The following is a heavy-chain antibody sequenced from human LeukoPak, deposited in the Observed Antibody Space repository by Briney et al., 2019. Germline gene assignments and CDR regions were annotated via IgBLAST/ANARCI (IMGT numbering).Heavy chain of an antibody. V-gene: IGHV4-34*01. Sequence: PSETLSLTCAVYGGSFSGYYWSWIRQPPGKGLGWIGEINHSGSTNYNPSLKSRVTISVDTSKNQFSLKLSSVTAADTAVYYCARVGYYDSSGYYPRDYWGQGTLVTVSS. CDR1: GGSFSGYY. CDR2: INHSGST. CDR3: ARVGYYDSSGYYPRDY. D-gene: IGHD3-22*01. J-gene: IGHJ4*02.